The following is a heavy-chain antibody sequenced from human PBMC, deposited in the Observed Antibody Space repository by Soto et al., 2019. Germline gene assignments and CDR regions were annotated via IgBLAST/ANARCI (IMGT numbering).Heavy chain of an antibody. CDR1: GFTFSSYG. CDR3: TGEVASGY. D-gene: IGHD2-8*02. CDR2: ISYDGSTK. V-gene: IGHV3-30*03. Sequence: QVQLVESGGGVVQPGRSLRLSCAASGFTFSSYGMHWVRQAPGKGLEWVAVISYDGSTKYYADSVKGRFTISRDNSKNTRYLEMNSLRADDTAVYYCTGEVASGYWGQGTLVTVSS. J-gene: IGHJ4*02.